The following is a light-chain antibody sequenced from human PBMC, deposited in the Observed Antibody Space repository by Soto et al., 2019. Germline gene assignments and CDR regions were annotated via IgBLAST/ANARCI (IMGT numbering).Light chain of an antibody. CDR2: YDN. CDR1: NSNIGSNT. CDR3: AAWDDSLNGRV. V-gene: IGLV1-44*01. J-gene: IGLJ1*01. Sequence: QSALTQSPSASGTPGQRVTISCSGSNSNIGSNTVNWYQQLPGTAPKLLIYYDNLRPSGVPDRISGSKSGTSASLAISGLQSDDEADYYCAAWDDSLNGRVFGTGTKVTVL.